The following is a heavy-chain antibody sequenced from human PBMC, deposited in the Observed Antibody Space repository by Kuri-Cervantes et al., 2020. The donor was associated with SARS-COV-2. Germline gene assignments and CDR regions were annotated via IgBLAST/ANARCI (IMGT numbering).Heavy chain of an antibody. D-gene: IGHD3-16*01. CDR1: GFTFSSYS. V-gene: IGHV3-21*01. Sequence: LSLICAASGFTFSSYSMNWVRQAPGKGLEWVSSISSSSSYIYYADSVKGRFTISRDNAKNSLYLQMNSLRAEDTAVYYCAGVGLGGDFDYWGQGTLVTVSS. CDR2: ISSSSSYI. CDR3: AGVGLGGDFDY. J-gene: IGHJ4*02.